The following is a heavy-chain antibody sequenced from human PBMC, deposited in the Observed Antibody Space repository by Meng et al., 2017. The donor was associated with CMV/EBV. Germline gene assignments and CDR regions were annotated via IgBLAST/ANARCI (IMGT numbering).Heavy chain of an antibody. Sequence: SETLSLTCAVYGGSFSGYYWSWIRQPPGKGLEWIGEINHSGSTNYNPPLKSRVTISVDTSKNQFSLKLSSVTAADTAVYYCASFGRRGYYYYGMDVWGQGTTVTVSS. J-gene: IGHJ6*02. CDR3: ASFGRRGYYYYGMDV. CDR1: GGSFSGYY. CDR2: INHSGST. D-gene: IGHD3-10*01. V-gene: IGHV4-34*01.